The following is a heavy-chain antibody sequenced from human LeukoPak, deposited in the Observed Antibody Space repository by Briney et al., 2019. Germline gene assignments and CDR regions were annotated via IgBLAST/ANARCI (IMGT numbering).Heavy chain of an antibody. J-gene: IGHJ5*02. D-gene: IGHD2-21*01. CDR3: ARDGAREGAKYCGGDCYREDWFDP. CDR1: GFTFSSYG. CDR2: ISSSSSYI. V-gene: IGHV3-21*01. Sequence: GGSLRLSCAASGFTFSSYGMHWVRQAPGKGLEWVSSISSSSSYIYYADSVKGRFTISRDNAKNSLYLQMNSLRAEDTAVYYCARDGAREGAKYCGGDCYREDWFDPWGQGTLVTVSS.